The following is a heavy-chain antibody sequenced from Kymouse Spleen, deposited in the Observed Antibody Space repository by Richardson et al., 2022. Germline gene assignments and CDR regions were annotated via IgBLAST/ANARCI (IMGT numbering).Heavy chain of an antibody. Sequence: QVQLQQSGPGLVKPSQTLSLTCAISGDSVSSNSAAWNWIRQSPSRGLEWLGRTYYRSKWYNDYAVSVKSRITINPDTSKNQFSLQLNSVTPEDTAVYYCARDQGVYYYGSGSYGNSFDYWGQGTLVTVSS. V-gene: IGHV6-1*01. CDR3: ARDQGVYYYGSGSYGNSFDY. CDR1: GDSVSSNSAA. J-gene: IGHJ4*02. D-gene: IGHD3-10*01. CDR2: TYYRSKWYN.